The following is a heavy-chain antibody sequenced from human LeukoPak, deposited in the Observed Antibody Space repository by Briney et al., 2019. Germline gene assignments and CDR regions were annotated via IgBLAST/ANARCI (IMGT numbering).Heavy chain of an antibody. CDR3: AKDRPTVYSSSWLHFLDS. D-gene: IGHD6-13*01. V-gene: IGHV3-23*01. CDR2: ISGSGVYT. Sequence: GGSLRLSCAASGFTFDSYGMNWVRQTPGKGLEWVSGISGSGVYTYYADSVKGRFTISRDNSKNTLYLQMNSLRADDTAVYYCAKDRPTVYSSSWLHFLDSWGQGTLVTVSS. CDR1: GFTFDSYG. J-gene: IGHJ4*02.